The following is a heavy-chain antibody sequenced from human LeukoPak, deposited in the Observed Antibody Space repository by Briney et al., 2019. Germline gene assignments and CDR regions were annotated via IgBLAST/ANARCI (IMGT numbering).Heavy chain of an antibody. Sequence: PGGSLRLSCAASGFTFSSYSMNWVRQAPGKGLEWVSSISSSSSYIYYADSVKGRFTISRDNAKNSLYLQMNSLRAEDTAVYYCARDTRYGYYYDSSGYDHSFDYWGQGTLVTASS. CDR3: ARDTRYGYYYDSSGYDHSFDY. CDR1: GFTFSSYS. V-gene: IGHV3-21*01. J-gene: IGHJ4*02. D-gene: IGHD3-22*01. CDR2: ISSSSSYI.